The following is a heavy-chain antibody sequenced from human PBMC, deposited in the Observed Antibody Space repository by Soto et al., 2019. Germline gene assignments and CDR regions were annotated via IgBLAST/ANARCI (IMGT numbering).Heavy chain of an antibody. J-gene: IGHJ6*02. V-gene: IGHV1-69*08. CDR3: ARDLGGIASAALYYYGMDV. Sequence: QVQLVQSGAEVKKPGSSVKVSCKASGGTFSSYTISWVRQAPGQGLEWMGRIIPILGIANYAPKFQGRVTITADKSTSTAYMEMSSLRYEDTAVYYCARDLGGIASAALYYYGMDVWGQGTTVTVSS. CDR2: IIPILGIA. D-gene: IGHD6-13*01. CDR1: GGTFSSYT.